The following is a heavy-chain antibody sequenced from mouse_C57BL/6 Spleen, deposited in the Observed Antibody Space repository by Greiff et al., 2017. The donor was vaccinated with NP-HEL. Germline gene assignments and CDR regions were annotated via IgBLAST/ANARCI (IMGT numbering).Heavy chain of an antibody. V-gene: IGHV1-82*01. Sequence: QVQLQQSGPELVKPGASVKISCKASGYAFSSSWMNWVKQRPGQGLEWIGRIYPGDGDTNYNGKFKGKATLTADKSSSTAYMQLSSLTSEDSAVYFCARDSYYFDYWGQGTTLTVSS. CDR1: GYAFSSSW. CDR2: IYPGDGDT. J-gene: IGHJ2*01. CDR3: ARDSYYFDY.